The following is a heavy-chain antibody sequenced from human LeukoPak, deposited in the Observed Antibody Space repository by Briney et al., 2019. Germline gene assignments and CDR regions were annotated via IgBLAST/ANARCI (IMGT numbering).Heavy chain of an antibody. CDR3: ARADYDSSGYYGPPNNFDY. D-gene: IGHD3-22*01. CDR1: GYTFTSYY. V-gene: IGHV1-46*01. J-gene: IGHJ4*02. Sequence: ASVKVSCKVSGYTFTSYYMHWVRQAPGQGLEWMGIINPSGGSTSYAQKFQGRVTMTRDTSTSTVYMELSSLRSEDTAVYYCARADYDSSGYYGPPNNFDYWGQGTLVTVSS. CDR2: INPSGGST.